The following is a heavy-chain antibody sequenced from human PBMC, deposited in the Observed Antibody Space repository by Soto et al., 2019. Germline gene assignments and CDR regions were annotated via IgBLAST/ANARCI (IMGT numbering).Heavy chain of an antibody. D-gene: IGHD5-18*01. J-gene: IGHJ4*02. CDR3: ARDGYSYGYRYFDP. V-gene: IGHV1-3*01. CDR2: INAGNGNT. Sequence: GASVKVSCKASGYTFTSYAMHWVRQAPGQRLEWMGWINAGNGNTKYSQKSQGRVTITRDTSASTAYMELSSLRSEDTAVYYCARDGYSYGYRYFDPWGQGTLVTVSS. CDR1: GYTFTSYA.